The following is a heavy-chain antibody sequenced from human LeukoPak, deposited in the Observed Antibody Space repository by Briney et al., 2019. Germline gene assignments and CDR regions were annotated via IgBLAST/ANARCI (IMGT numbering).Heavy chain of an antibody. V-gene: IGHV4-34*01. D-gene: IGHD3-10*01. Sequence: SETLSLTCAVYGGSFSGYYWSWIRQPPGKGLEWIGEINHSGSTNYNPSLKSRVTISVDTSKNQFSLKLSSVTAADTAVYYCARDRGPLDYWGQGTLVTVSS. CDR1: GGSFSGYY. CDR3: ARDRGPLDY. J-gene: IGHJ4*02. CDR2: INHSGST.